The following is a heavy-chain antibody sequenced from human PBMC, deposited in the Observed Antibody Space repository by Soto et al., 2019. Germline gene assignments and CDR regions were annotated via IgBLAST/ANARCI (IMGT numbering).Heavy chain of an antibody. CDR2: IYPDDSKT. Sequence: GASLKISCQGSGYRVFDYWIGWVRQTPGKGLEWMGIIYPDDSKTRYSPSFQGQVTFSVDLSISTAYLQWSSLKASDSAMYYCARFGGAALSHNWFDAWGQGTLVTVSS. D-gene: IGHD3-16*01. CDR1: GYRVFDYW. CDR3: ARFGGAALSHNWFDA. J-gene: IGHJ5*02. V-gene: IGHV5-51*01.